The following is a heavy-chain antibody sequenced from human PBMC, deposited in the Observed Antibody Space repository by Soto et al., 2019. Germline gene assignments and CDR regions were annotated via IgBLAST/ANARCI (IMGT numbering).Heavy chain of an antibody. CDR1: GGSFSGYY. CDR3: ARGRAAAGTVVYYYYGMDV. V-gene: IGHV4-34*01. CDR2: INHGGST. Sequence: QVQLQQWGAGLLKPSETLSLTCAVYGGSFSGYYWSWIRQPPGKGLEWIGEINHGGSTNYNPSLKSRVAITVDTSKNQFSQKLSSVTAAATAVYYWARGRAAAGTVVYYYYGMDVWGQGTTVTVSS. D-gene: IGHD6-13*01. J-gene: IGHJ6*02.